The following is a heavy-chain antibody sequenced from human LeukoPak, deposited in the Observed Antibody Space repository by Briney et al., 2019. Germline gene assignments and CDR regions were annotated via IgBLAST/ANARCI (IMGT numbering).Heavy chain of an antibody. CDR2: ITSSSSTT. CDR1: GFTFSSYG. V-gene: IGHV3-23*01. J-gene: IGHJ3*02. D-gene: IGHD3-22*01. CDR3: AKDPGINTVADAFDI. Sequence: GGSLRLSCAASGFTFSSYGMSWVRQAPGKGLEWVSYITSSSSTTYYADSVKGRFTISRDNSKNTLYLQMNSLRAEDTAVYYCAKDPGINTVADAFDIWGQGIMVTVSS.